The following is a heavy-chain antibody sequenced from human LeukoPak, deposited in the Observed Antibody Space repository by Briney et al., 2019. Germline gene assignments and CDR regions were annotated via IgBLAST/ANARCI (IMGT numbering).Heavy chain of an antibody. CDR3: SKRVGRVVIMLFDY. J-gene: IGHJ4*02. D-gene: IGHD3-3*01. V-gene: IGHV3-23*01. CDR1: GFTFSSYA. CDR2: ISGSGSST. Sequence: GGSLRLSCAASGFTFSSYAMSWVRQAPGKGLEWVSAISGSGSSTYYADSVKGRFTISRDNSKNTLYLQMNSLRAEDTAVYYCSKRVGRVVIMLFDYWGQGTLDTVSS.